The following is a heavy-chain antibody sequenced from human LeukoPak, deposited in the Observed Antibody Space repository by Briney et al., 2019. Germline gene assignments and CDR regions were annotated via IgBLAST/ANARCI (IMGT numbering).Heavy chain of an antibody. Sequence: SLRLSCAASGFTFSSFEMNWVRQAPGKGLEWVAVISYDGSNKYYADSVKGRFTISRDNSKNTLYLQMNSLRAEDTAVYYCAKDGRQRKTYFYVSGSANAFDIWGQGTMVTVSS. CDR2: ISYDGSNK. D-gene: IGHD3-10*01. CDR1: GFTFSSFE. CDR3: AKDGRQRKTYFYVSGSANAFDI. V-gene: IGHV3-30*04. J-gene: IGHJ3*02.